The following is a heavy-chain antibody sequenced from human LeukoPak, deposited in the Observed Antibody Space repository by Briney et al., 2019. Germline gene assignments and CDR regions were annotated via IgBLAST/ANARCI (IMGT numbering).Heavy chain of an antibody. V-gene: IGHV3-53*01. Sequence: PGGSLRLSCAASGFTVSSNYMTWVRQAPGKGLEWVSVTYSGGRTYYADSVKGRFTISRDNSKNMLYLQMNSLRAEDTAVYYCARVYYGSGSLHYYYYYMDVWGKGTTVTISS. CDR3: ARVYYGSGSLHYYYYYMDV. CDR1: GFTVSSNY. CDR2: TYSGGRT. D-gene: IGHD3-10*01. J-gene: IGHJ6*03.